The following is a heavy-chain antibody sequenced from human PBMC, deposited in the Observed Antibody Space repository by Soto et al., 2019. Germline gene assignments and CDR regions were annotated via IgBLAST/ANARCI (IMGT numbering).Heavy chain of an antibody. D-gene: IGHD3-22*01. V-gene: IGHV1-24*01. CDR2: FDPEDGET. J-gene: IGHJ5*02. Sequence: ASVKVSCKVSGYTLTELSMHWVRQAPGKGLEWMGGFDPEDGETIYAQKFQGRVTMTEDTSTDTAYMELSSLRSEDTAVYYCATYYDSSGYYYTFPWFDPWGQGTLVTVSS. CDR3: ATYYDSSGYYYTFPWFDP. CDR1: GYTLTELS.